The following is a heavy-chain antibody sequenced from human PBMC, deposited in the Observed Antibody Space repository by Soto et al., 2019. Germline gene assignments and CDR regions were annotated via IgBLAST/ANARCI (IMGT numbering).Heavy chain of an antibody. D-gene: IGHD2-15*01. CDR1: GFTFSSYS. CDR2: ISSSSSYI. V-gene: IGHV3-21*01. CDR3: ARSYRGYCSGGSCSACDY. Sequence: GGSLRLSCAASGFTFSSYSMNWVRQAPGKGLEWVSSISSSSSYIYYADSVKGRFTISRDNAKNSLYLQMNSLRAEDTAVYYCARSYRGYCSGGSCSACDYWGQGTLVTVSS. J-gene: IGHJ4*02.